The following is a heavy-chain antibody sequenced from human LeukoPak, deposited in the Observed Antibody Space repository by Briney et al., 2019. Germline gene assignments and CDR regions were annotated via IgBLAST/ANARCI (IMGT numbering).Heavy chain of an antibody. V-gene: IGHV1-18*01. D-gene: IGHD1-26*01. J-gene: IGHJ6*03. CDR2: ISPYTTKT. Sequence: ASVKVSCKASGYTFISYGITWVRQAPGQGLEWMGWISPYTTKTNYAQSLQGRVNMTTDTSTSTAHMELRSLRSDDTAVYYCAREGGVGPTAPPDYYSYQMDVWGKGTTVTVSS. CDR3: AREGGVGPTAPPDYYSYQMDV. CDR1: GYTFISYG.